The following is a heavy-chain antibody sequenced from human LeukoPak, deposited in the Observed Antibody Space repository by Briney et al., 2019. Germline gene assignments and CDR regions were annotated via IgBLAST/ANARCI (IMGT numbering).Heavy chain of an antibody. V-gene: IGHV4-59*01. CDR3: ARGYCSSTSCEKLDY. Sequence: SETLSLTCTVSGGSISSYYWSWIRQPPGKGLEWIGYIYYSGSTNYNPSLKSRVTISVDTSKNQFSLKLSSVTAADTAAYYCARGYCSSTSCEKLDYWGQGTLVTVSS. CDR2: IYYSGST. J-gene: IGHJ4*02. CDR1: GGSISSYY. D-gene: IGHD2-2*01.